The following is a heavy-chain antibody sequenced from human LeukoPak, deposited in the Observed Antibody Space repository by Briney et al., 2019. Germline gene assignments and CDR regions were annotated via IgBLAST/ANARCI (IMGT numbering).Heavy chain of an antibody. Sequence: KPGGSLRLSCAASGFTFSSYWMSWVRQAPGKGLEWVSYISSRGSYTYYADSVKGRFTISRDNAKNSLYLQMNSLRAEDTAVYYCTRIDAFDIWGQGTMVTVSS. J-gene: IGHJ3*02. CDR1: GFTFSSYW. CDR3: TRIDAFDI. CDR2: ISSRGSYT. V-gene: IGHV3-21*06.